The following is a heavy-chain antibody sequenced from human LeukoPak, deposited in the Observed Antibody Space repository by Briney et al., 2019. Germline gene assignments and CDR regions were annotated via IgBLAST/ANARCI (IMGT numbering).Heavy chain of an antibody. CDR3: ARPRFLTIFGVVSPALDYGDYALDY. D-gene: IGHD3-3*01. Sequence: ASVKVSCKASGYTFTSYGISWVRQAPGQGLEWMGWISAYNGNTNYAQKLQGRVTMTTDTSTSTAYMELRSLRSDDTAVYYCARPRFLTIFGVVSPALDYGDYALDYWGQGTLVTVSS. J-gene: IGHJ4*02. V-gene: IGHV1-18*01. CDR2: ISAYNGNT. CDR1: GYTFTSYG.